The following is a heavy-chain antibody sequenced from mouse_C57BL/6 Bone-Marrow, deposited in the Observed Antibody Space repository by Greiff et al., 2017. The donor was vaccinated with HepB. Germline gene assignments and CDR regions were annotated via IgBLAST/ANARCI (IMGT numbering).Heavy chain of an antibody. V-gene: IGHV3-6*01. CDR3: ARGGYGEAMDY. J-gene: IGHJ4*01. CDR1: GYSITSGYY. D-gene: IGHD2-2*01. CDR2: ISYDGSN. Sequence: DVKLQESGPGLVKPSQSLSLTCSVTGYSITSGYYWNWIRQFPGNKLEWMGYISYDGSNNYNPSLKNRISITRDTSKNQFFLKLNSVTTEDTATYYCARGGYGEAMDYWGQGTSVTVSS.